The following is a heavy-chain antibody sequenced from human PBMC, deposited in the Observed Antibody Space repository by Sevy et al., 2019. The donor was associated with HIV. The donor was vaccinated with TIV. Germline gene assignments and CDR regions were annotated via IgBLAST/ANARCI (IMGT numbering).Heavy chain of an antibody. J-gene: IGHJ5*02. CDR1: GFTFSDYW. D-gene: IGHD2-15*01. CDR2: IKEDGSEK. V-gene: IGHV3-7*01. CDR3: ARDRDCSGGRCYSGWFDP. Sequence: GGSLRLSCAASGFTFSDYWMTWVRQAPGKGLEWVANIKEDGSEKNYVDSVKGRFTVSRDNAKNSLYLQMNSLRVEDTAVFYCARDRDCSGGRCYSGWFDPWGQGTLVTVSS.